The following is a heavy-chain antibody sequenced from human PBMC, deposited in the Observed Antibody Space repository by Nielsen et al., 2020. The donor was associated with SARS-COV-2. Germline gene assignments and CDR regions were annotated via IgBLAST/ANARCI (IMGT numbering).Heavy chain of an antibody. CDR2: ISYSGST. D-gene: IGHD3-3*01. J-gene: IGHJ6*03. V-gene: IGHV4-59*08. Sequence: SETLSLTCTVSGGSISSNYWSWIRQPPGKGLEWIGYISYSGSTNYNPSLKSRVSISVDTSKNQFSLKLGSVTAADTAVYYCARGSVGVVLFYYYYYMDVWGTGTTVTVSS. CDR3: ARGSVGVVLFYYYYYMDV. CDR1: GGSISSNY.